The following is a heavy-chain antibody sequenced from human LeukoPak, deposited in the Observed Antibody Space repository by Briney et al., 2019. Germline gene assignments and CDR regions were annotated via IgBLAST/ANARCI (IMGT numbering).Heavy chain of an antibody. CDR1: GFTVCSNY. CDR3: AASDDYGDYYFDY. CDR2: IYSGGST. D-gene: IGHD4-17*01. V-gene: IGHV3-53*01. J-gene: IGHJ4*02. Sequence: GGSLRLSCAASGFTVCSNYMSWVRQAPGKGLEWVSVIYSGGSTYYADSVKGRFTISRDNSKNTLYLQMNSLRAEDTAVYYCAASDDYGDYYFDYWGQGTLVTVSS.